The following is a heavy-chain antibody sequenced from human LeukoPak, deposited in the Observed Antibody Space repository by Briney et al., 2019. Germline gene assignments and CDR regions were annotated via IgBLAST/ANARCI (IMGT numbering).Heavy chain of an antibody. Sequence: ASVKVSCKASGYNFPGEYMHWVRQAPGRGLEWMGWINPNSGGTNYAQKFQGRVTMTRDTSISTAYMELSRLRSDDTAVYYCAHTSGSSGSYEIDYWGQGTLVTVSS. CDR1: GYNFPGEY. V-gene: IGHV1-2*02. D-gene: IGHD1-26*01. CDR3: AHTSGSSGSYEIDY. CDR2: INPNSGGT. J-gene: IGHJ4*02.